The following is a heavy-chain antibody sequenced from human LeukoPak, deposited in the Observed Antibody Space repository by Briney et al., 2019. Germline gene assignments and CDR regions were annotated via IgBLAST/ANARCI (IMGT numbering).Heavy chain of an antibody. CDR1: GYTFTSYY. CDR3: ARDKGGIAVAGTGYYYGMDV. Sequence: ASVKVSCKASGYTFTSYYMHWVRQAPGQGLEWMGIINPSGGSTSYAQKFQGRVTLTRETSTSTVYMELSRLRSEDTAVYYCARDKGGIAVAGTGYYYGMDVWGQGTTVTVSS. J-gene: IGHJ6*02. D-gene: IGHD6-19*01. V-gene: IGHV1-46*01. CDR2: INPSGGST.